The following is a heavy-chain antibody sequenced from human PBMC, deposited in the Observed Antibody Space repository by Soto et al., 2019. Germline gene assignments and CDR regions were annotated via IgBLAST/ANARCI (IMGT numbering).Heavy chain of an antibody. CDR1: GFTFSSYG. CDR2: ISYDGSNK. V-gene: IGHV3-30*18. CDR3: EKVRYYDSSGYTHDY. Sequence: PGGSLRLSCAASGFTFSSYGMHWVRQAPGKGLEWVAVISYDGSNKYYADSVKGRFTISRDNSKNTLYLQMNSLRAEDTAVYYCEKVRYYDSSGYTHDYWCQGTLVTVS. D-gene: IGHD3-22*01. J-gene: IGHJ4*02.